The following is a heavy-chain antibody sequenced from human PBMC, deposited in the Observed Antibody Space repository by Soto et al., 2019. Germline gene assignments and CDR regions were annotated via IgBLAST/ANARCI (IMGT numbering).Heavy chain of an antibody. Sequence: GGSLRLSCAASGFTFSSYGMHWVRQAPGKGLEWVAVIWYDGSNKYYADSVKGRFTISRDNSKNTLYLQMNSLRAEDTAVYYCAREAARQYYYSGMDVWGQGTTFTVSS. CDR3: AREAARQYYYSGMDV. V-gene: IGHV3-33*01. J-gene: IGHJ6*02. CDR1: GFTFSSYG. CDR2: IWYDGSNK. D-gene: IGHD6-6*01.